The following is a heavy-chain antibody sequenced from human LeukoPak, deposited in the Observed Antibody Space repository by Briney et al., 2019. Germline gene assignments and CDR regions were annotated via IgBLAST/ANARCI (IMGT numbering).Heavy chain of an antibody. CDR2: INYSGST. Sequence: SETLSLTCTVSGGSISSYYWSWIRQPPGKGLECIGYINYSGSTNYNPSLKSRVTISVDTSKNQFSLKLSSVTAADTAVYYCARGGDIVVVPAAIFDPWGQGTLVTVSS. D-gene: IGHD2-2*01. V-gene: IGHV4-59*01. CDR1: GGSISSYY. J-gene: IGHJ5*02. CDR3: ARGGDIVVVPAAIFDP.